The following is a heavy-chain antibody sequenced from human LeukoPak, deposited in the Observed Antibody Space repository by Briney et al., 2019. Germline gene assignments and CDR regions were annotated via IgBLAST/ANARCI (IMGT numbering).Heavy chain of an antibody. J-gene: IGHJ4*02. D-gene: IGHD3-10*01. V-gene: IGHV4-59*12. Sequence: KPSETLSLTCTVSGGSISSYYWSWIRQPPGKGLEWIGYIYYSGSTNYNPSLKSRVTISVDTSKNQFSLKLSSVAAADTAVYYCARPSSMVRGQTGYFDYWGQGTLVTVSS. CDR3: ARPSSMVRGQTGYFDY. CDR1: GGSISSYY. CDR2: IYYSGST.